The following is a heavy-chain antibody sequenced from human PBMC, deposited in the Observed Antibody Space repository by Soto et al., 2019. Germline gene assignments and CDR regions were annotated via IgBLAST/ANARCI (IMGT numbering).Heavy chain of an antibody. V-gene: IGHV3-30*04. CDR2: MSYDGSNK. CDR1: PFTFRSYS. J-gene: IGHJ4*02. Sequence: GGSLRLSCAASPFTFRSYSMHWVRQAPGKGLEWVATMSYDGSNKSYAGSVKGRFTISRDNPKNTLHLQMNSLRTEDTAVYWCVKDGEQRRGYFDYWGQGALVTVSS. D-gene: IGHD6-25*01. CDR3: VKDGEQRRGYFDY.